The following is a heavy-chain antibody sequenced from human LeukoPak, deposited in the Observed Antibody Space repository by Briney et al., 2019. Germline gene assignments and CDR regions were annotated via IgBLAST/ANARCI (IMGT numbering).Heavy chain of an antibody. D-gene: IGHD5-24*01. J-gene: IGHJ4*02. Sequence: GGSLRLSCSASGFTLSSYAMHWVRQAPGKGLEYVSAISSNGGSTYYADSVEGRFTISRGNSKSTLYLQLNSLRAEDTAIYYCAKRVTMATILGVFDYWGQGTLVTVSS. CDR2: ISSNGGST. CDR1: GFTLSSYA. CDR3: AKRVTMATILGVFDY. V-gene: IGHV3-64*04.